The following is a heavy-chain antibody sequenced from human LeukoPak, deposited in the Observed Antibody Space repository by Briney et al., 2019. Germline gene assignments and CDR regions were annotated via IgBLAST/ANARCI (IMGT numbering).Heavy chain of an antibody. CDR2: ISSSSSTI. CDR1: GFTFSSYS. Sequence: GGSLRLSCAASGFTFSSYSMNWVRQAPGKGLEWVSYISSSSSTIYYADSVKGRFTISRDNAKNSLYLQMNSLRAEDTAVYYCARAVTWIQLWWKKTYYFDYWGQGTLLTVSS. CDR3: ARAVTWIQLWWKKTYYFDY. D-gene: IGHD5-18*01. J-gene: IGHJ4*02. V-gene: IGHV3-48*01.